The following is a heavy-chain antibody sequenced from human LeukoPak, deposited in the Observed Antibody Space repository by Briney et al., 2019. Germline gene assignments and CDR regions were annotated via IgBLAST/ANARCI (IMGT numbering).Heavy chain of an antibody. CDR3: AMSVEMPPIPSFDY. J-gene: IGHJ4*02. Sequence: ASVKVSCKASGGTFSGYAISWVRQAPGQGLELLGWVSAANNPEYSQKFQGRVVITRDASATTSYLELNSLRSEDTAVYYCAMSVEMPPIPSFDYWGQGTLVTVSS. CDR1: GGTFSGYA. V-gene: IGHV1-3*01. D-gene: IGHD5-24*01. CDR2: VSAANNP.